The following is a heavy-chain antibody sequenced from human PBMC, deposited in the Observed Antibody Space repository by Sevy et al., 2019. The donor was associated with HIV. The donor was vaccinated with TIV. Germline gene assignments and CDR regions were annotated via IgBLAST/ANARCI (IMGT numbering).Heavy chain of an antibody. D-gene: IGHD2-21*01. V-gene: IGHV3-48*03. CDR3: ARDLPPSATVVLHFDY. Sequence: GGSLRLSCAASGFSFSSYEMNWVRQAPGEGLEWVSSISQSGDTTYYSDSVQGRFTISRDNAKNSLYLQMSSLRAEDTAVYYCARDLPPSATVVLHFDYWGQGTLVTVSS. CDR2: ISQSGDTT. J-gene: IGHJ4*02. CDR1: GFSFSSYE.